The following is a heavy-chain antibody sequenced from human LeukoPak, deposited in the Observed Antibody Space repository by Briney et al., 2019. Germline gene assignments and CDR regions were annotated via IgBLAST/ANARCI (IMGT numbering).Heavy chain of an antibody. CDR1: GFTFSSYS. Sequence: PGGSLRLSCAASGFTFSSYSMNWVRQAPGKGLEWVSSISSSSSYIYYADSVKGRFTISRDNAKNSLYLQINSLRAEDTAVYYCARDSVTIFGVVNYWGQGTLVTVSS. CDR3: ARDSVTIFGVVNY. D-gene: IGHD3-3*01. CDR2: ISSSSSYI. J-gene: IGHJ4*02. V-gene: IGHV3-21*01.